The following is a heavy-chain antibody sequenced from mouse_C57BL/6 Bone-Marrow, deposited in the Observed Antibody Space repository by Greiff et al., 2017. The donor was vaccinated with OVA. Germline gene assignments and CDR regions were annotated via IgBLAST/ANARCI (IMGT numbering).Heavy chain of an antibody. V-gene: IGHV5-16*01. Sequence: EVQLVESEGGLVQPGSSMKLSCTASGFTFSDYYMAWVRQVPEKGLEWVANINYDGSSTYYLDSLKSRFIISRDNAKNILYLQMSSLKSEDTATYYCARDVITTVVYNWYFDVWGTGTTVTVSS. CDR1: GFTFSDYY. CDR3: ARDVITTVVYNWYFDV. J-gene: IGHJ1*03. D-gene: IGHD1-1*01. CDR2: INYDGSST.